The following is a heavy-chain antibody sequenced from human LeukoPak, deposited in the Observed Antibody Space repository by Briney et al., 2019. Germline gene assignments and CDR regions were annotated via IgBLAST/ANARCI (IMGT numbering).Heavy chain of an antibody. CDR2: IYYSGST. CDR1: GGSISSGGYY. CDR3: ARSTYYDFWSRYFDY. Sequence: SQTLSLTCTVSGGSISSGGYYWSWIRQHPGKGLEWIGYIYYSGSTYYNPSLKSRVTISVDTSKNQFSLKLSSVTAADTAVYYCARSTYYDFWSRYFDYWGQGTLDTVSS. J-gene: IGHJ4*02. V-gene: IGHV4-31*03. D-gene: IGHD3-3*01.